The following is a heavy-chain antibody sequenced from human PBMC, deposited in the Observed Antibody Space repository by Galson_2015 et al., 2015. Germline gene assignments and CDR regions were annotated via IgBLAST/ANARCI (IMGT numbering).Heavy chain of an antibody. D-gene: IGHD6-13*01. CDR1: GGSISSGSYY. V-gene: IGHV4-61*10. Sequence: ETLSLTCTVSGGSISSGSYYWSWIRQPAGKGLEWIGEIYHSGSTNYNPSLKSRVTISVDKSKNQFSLKLSSVTAADTAVYYCGRVDSSSSEWFDPWGQGTLVTVSS. CDR2: IYHSGST. J-gene: IGHJ5*02. CDR3: GRVDSSSSEWFDP.